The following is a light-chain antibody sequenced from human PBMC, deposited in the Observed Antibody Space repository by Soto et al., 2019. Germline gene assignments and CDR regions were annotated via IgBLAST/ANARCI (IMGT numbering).Light chain of an antibody. CDR2: GIS. V-gene: IGKV3-20*01. CDR3: QQYDVSPPIT. J-gene: IGKJ5*01. Sequence: EVVLTQSPGSLSLSPGERATLSCRASQSVMSNYLSWYQQKPGQPPRLLIYGISSRANGIPDRFSGSGSGTDFTLTISRLEPEDYAVYYCQQYDVSPPITFGQGTRLEIK. CDR1: QSVMSNY.